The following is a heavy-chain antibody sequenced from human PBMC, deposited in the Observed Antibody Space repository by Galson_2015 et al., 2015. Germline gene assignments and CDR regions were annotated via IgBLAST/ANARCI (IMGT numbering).Heavy chain of an antibody. Sequence: SLRLSCAASGFTVSSNYMSWVRQAPGKGLEWVSVIYSGGSTYYADSVKGRFTISRDNSKNTLYLQMNSLRAEDTAVYYCARAGGITSYYFDYWGQGTLVTVSS. V-gene: IGHV3-53*01. D-gene: IGHD3-10*01. CDR1: GFTVSSNY. CDR2: IYSGGST. CDR3: ARAGGITSYYFDY. J-gene: IGHJ4*02.